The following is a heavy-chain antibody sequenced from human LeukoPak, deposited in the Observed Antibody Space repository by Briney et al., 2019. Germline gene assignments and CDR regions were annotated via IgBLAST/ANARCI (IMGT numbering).Heavy chain of an antibody. CDR2: ISSSSSYI. D-gene: IGHD3-3*01. Sequence: GGSLRLSCAASGFTFSSYSMNWVRQAPGKGLEWVSSISSSSSYIYYADSVKGRFTISRDNAKNSLYLQMNSLRAEDTAVYYCARYLPHLGSGYYIGYYMDVWGKGTTVTVSS. V-gene: IGHV3-21*01. CDR1: GFTFSSYS. CDR3: ARYLPHLGSGYYIGYYMDV. J-gene: IGHJ6*03.